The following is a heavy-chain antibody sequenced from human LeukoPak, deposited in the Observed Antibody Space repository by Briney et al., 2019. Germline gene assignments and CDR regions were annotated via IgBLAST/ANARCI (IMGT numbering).Heavy chain of an antibody. CDR3: ARSLDYYDSSGYYVPV. V-gene: IGHV3-9*01. D-gene: IGHD3-22*01. Sequence: GRSLRLSCAASGFTFDDYAMHWVRQAPGKGLEWVPGISWNSGSIGYADSVKGRFTISRDNAKNSLYLQMNSLRAEDTALYYCARSLDYYDSSGYYVPVWGQGTLVTVSS. CDR2: ISWNSGSI. J-gene: IGHJ4*02. CDR1: GFTFDDYA.